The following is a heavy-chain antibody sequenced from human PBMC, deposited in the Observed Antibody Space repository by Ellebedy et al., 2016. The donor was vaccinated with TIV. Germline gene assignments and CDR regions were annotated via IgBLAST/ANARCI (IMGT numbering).Heavy chain of an antibody. J-gene: IGHJ4*02. CDR1: GFTFSSYA. D-gene: IGHD1-26*01. Sequence: GGPLRLSXAASGFTFSSYAMSWVRQAPGRGLEWVSAISGSGVSTYYADSVKGRFTISRDNSKNTLYLQMNSLRAEDTAVYYCAKVVGATKVASTFDYWGQGTLVTVSS. CDR3: AKVVGATKVASTFDY. CDR2: ISGSGVST. V-gene: IGHV3-23*01.